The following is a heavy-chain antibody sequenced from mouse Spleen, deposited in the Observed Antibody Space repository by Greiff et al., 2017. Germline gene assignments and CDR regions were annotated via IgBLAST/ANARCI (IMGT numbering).Heavy chain of an antibody. Sequence: VKLVESGPGLVQPSQSLSITCTVSGFSLTSYGVHWVRQSPGKGLEWLGVIWSGGSTDYNAAFISRLSISKDNSKSQVFFKMNSLQADDTAIYYCARNEGYYYGRDAMDYWGQGTSVTVSS. CDR2: IWSGGST. V-gene: IGHV2-2*01. CDR3: ARNEGYYYGRDAMDY. J-gene: IGHJ4*01. CDR1: GFSLTSYG. D-gene: IGHD1-1*01.